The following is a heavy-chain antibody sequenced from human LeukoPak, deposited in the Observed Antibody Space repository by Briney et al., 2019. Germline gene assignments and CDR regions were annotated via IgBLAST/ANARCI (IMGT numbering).Heavy chain of an antibody. D-gene: IGHD3-22*01. Sequence: SETLSLTCTVSGVSISSYYWSWIRQPPGKGLEWIGYIYYSGSTNYNPSLKSRVTISLDTSKNQFFLKLSSVTAADTAVYYCARRYDSSLYYYYYMDVWGKGTTVTVSS. V-gene: IGHV4-59*08. CDR2: IYYSGST. CDR1: GVSISSYY. J-gene: IGHJ6*03. CDR3: ARRYDSSLYYYYYMDV.